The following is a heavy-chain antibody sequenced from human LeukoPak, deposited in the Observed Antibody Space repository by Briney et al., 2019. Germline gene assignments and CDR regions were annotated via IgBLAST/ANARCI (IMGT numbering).Heavy chain of an antibody. CDR3: ARDKEVGATYFDY. Sequence: GSLTLSSPASGFTLSSYSMSWVRPPQGKGLGWVANIKQDGREIYYVDSVKGRFTISRDNAKNSLYLQMNSLRAEDTAVYYCARDKEVGATYFDYWGQGTLVTVPS. D-gene: IGHD1-26*01. V-gene: IGHV3-7*01. CDR2: IKQDGREI. J-gene: IGHJ4*02. CDR1: GFTLSSYS.